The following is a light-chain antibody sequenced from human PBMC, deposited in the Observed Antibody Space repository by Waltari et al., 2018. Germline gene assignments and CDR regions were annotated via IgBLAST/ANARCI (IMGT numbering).Light chain of an antibody. J-gene: IGLJ1*01. CDR3: CSYASSSGYV. Sequence: QSALTHPASVSGSPGQSITIPCTETSSAVGNYNVVSWYQPHPGKAPKLMIYEGNKRPAGVSDRFSGSKSGNRASLTISGLQAEDEADYYCCSYASSSGYVFGTGTEVTVL. CDR2: EGN. V-gene: IGLV2-23*01. CDR1: SSAVGNYNV.